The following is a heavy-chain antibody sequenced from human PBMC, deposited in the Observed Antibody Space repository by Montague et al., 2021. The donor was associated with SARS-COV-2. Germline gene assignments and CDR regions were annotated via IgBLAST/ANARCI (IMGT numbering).Heavy chain of an antibody. J-gene: IGHJ6*02. V-gene: IGHV4-61*02. CDR3: ATLSRRTAAGTRDYFGLDV. CDR1: GGSISSGSYY. D-gene: IGHD6-13*01. CDR2: ISISGST. Sequence: TLSLTCTVSGGSISSGSYYWSWIRQPAGKGLEWIGRISISGSTNYNPSLKSRVTISVDTSKNQFSLKLSSVTAADTAVYYCATLSRRTAAGTRDYFGLDVWGQGTTVVVSS.